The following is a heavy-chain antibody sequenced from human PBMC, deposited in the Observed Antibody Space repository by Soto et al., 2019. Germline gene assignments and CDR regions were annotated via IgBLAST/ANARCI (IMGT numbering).Heavy chain of an antibody. D-gene: IGHD3-22*01. Sequence: SVKVSCKASGGTFSSYAISWVRQAPGQGLEWMGGIIPIFGTANYAQKFQGRDTITADESTSTAYMELSSLRSEDTAVYYCARDSEYYDSSGYYYPPGLLDYWGQGTLVTVSS. V-gene: IGHV1-69*13. J-gene: IGHJ4*02. CDR1: GGTFSSYA. CDR3: ARDSEYYDSSGYYYPPGLLDY. CDR2: IIPIFGTA.